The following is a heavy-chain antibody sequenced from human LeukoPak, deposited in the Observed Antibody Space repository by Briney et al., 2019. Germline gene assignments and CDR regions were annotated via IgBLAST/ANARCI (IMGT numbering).Heavy chain of an antibody. Sequence: PGRSLRLSCAASGFTFSSYGMHWARQAPGKGLEWVAVISYDGSNKYYADSVKGRFTISRDNSKNTLYLQMNSLRAEDTAVYYCARPQLRITMVRGVGFDYWGQGTLVTLSS. D-gene: IGHD3-10*01. CDR3: ARPQLRITMVRGVGFDY. CDR2: ISYDGSNK. CDR1: GFTFSSYG. J-gene: IGHJ4*02. V-gene: IGHV3-30*03.